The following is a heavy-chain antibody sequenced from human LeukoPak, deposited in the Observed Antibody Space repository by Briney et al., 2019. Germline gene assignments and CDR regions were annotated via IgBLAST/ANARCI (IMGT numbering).Heavy chain of an antibody. J-gene: IGHJ6*02. Sequence: GGSLRLSCAASGFTFSSYWMSWVRQAPGKGLEWVANIKQDGGEKYNVDSVKGRFTISRDNAKNSLYLQMNSLRAEDTAVYYCPREKALRFLEWQDYGMDVWGQGTTVTVSS. V-gene: IGHV3-7*01. CDR1: GFTFSSYW. CDR2: IKQDGGEK. CDR3: PREKALRFLEWQDYGMDV. D-gene: IGHD3-3*01.